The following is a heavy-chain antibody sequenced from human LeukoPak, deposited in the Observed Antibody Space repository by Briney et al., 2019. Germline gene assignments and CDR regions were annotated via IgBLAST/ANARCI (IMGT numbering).Heavy chain of an antibody. V-gene: IGHV3-23*01. CDR1: GFTFSSYG. CDR3: AKGMKAGRGVILYYMDV. Sequence: PGGSLRLSCAASGFTFSSYGMSWVRQAPGKGLEWVSAISGSGGSTYYADSVKGRFTISRDNSKNTLYLQMNSLRAEDTAVYYCAKGMKAGRGVILYYMDVWGKGTTVTISS. J-gene: IGHJ6*03. CDR2: ISGSGGST. D-gene: IGHD3-10*01.